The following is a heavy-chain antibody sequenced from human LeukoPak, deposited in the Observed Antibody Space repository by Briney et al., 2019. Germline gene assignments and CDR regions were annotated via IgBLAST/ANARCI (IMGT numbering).Heavy chain of an antibody. V-gene: IGHV3-30*04. CDR2: ISYDGSNK. CDR1: GFTFSSYA. Sequence: GGSLRLSCAASGFTFSSYAMHWGRQAPGKGLEWVAVISYDGSNKYYADSVKGRFTISRDNSENTLYLQMNSLRAEDTAVYYCAREGGSSHFDYWGQGNLVTVSS. J-gene: IGHJ4*02. CDR3: AREGGSSHFDY. D-gene: IGHD6-13*01.